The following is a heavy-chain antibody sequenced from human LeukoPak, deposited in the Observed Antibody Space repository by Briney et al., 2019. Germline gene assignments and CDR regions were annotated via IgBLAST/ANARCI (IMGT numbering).Heavy chain of an antibody. CDR2: ISYDGSNK. CDR1: GFTFSSYA. J-gene: IGHJ4*02. D-gene: IGHD5-12*01. CDR3: ARDHRGGYDPDYFDY. Sequence: GRSLRLSCAASGFTFSSYAMHWVRQAPGKGLEWVAVISYDGSNKYYADSVKGQFTISRDNSKNTLYLQMNSLRAEDTAVYYCARDHRGGYDPDYFDYWGQGTLVTVSS. V-gene: IGHV3-30-3*01.